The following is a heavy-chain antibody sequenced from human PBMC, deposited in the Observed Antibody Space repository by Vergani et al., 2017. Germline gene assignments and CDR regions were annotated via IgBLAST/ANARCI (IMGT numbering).Heavy chain of an antibody. CDR2: INHSGST. J-gene: IGHJ5*02. D-gene: IGHD6-19*01. Sequence: QVQLQESGPGLVKPSETLSLTCTVSGGSISSYYWSWIRQPPGKGLEWIGEINHSGSTNYNPSLKSRVTISVDTSKNQFSLKLSSVTAADTAVYYCARGYSSGWGGFDPWGQGTLVTVSS. V-gene: IGHV4-59*08. CDR1: GGSISSYY. CDR3: ARGYSSGWGGFDP.